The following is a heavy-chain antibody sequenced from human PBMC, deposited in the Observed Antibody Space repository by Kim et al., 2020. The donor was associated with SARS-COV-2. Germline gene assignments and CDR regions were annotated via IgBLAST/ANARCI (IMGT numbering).Heavy chain of an antibody. Sequence: GESLKISCKGSGYSFTSYWISWVRQMPGKGLEWMGRIDPSDSYTNYSPSFQGHVTISADKSISTAYLQWSSLKASDTAMYYCARHTDGIAAAGAGFDYWGQGTLVTVSS. V-gene: IGHV5-10-1*01. CDR1: GYSFTSYW. CDR3: ARHTDGIAAAGAGFDY. J-gene: IGHJ4*02. D-gene: IGHD6-13*01. CDR2: IDPSDSYT.